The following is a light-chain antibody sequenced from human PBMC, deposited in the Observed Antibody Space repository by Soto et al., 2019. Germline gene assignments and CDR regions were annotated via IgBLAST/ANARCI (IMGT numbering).Light chain of an antibody. J-gene: IGLJ1*01. CDR2: DVS. CDR3: SSYTSSSIYG. Sequence: ALTQPASVSGSPGQSITISCTGTSSDVGGYNYVSWYQQHPGKAPKLMIYDVSNRPSGVSNRFSGSKSGNTASLTISGLQAEDEADYYCSSYTSSSIYGFGTGTKLTVL. V-gene: IGLV2-14*01. CDR1: SSDVGGYNY.